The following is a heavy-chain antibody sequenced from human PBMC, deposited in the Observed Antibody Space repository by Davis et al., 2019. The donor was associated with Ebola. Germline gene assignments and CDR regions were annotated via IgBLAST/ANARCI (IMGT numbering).Heavy chain of an antibody. Sequence: GSLRLSCTVSGGSVSSGSYYWSWIRQPPGKGLEWIGYIYYSGSTNYNPSLKSRVTISVDTSKNQFSLKLSSVTAADTAVYYCARGVGAITPFDYWGQGTLVTVSS. CDR3: ARGVGAITPFDY. J-gene: IGHJ4*02. D-gene: IGHD1-26*01. CDR2: IYYSGST. CDR1: GGSVSSGSYY. V-gene: IGHV4-61*01.